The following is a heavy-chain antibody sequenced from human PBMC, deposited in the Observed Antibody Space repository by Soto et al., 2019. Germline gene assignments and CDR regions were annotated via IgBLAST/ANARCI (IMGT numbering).Heavy chain of an antibody. Sequence: GGSLRLSCAASGFTFSSYAMSWVRQAPGKGLEWVSAISGSGGSTYYADSVKGRFTISRDNSKNTLYLQMNSLRAEDTAVYYCAKDRSVVPAAILPYTRAYYFDYWGQGTLVTVSS. J-gene: IGHJ4*02. V-gene: IGHV3-23*01. CDR1: GFTFSSYA. CDR3: AKDRSVVPAAILPYTRAYYFDY. D-gene: IGHD2-2*01. CDR2: ISGSGGST.